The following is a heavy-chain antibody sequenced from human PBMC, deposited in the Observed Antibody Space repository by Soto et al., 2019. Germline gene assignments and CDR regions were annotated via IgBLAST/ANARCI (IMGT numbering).Heavy chain of an antibody. D-gene: IGHD6-13*01. V-gene: IGHV4-59*01. Sequence: SETLSLTCTVSGGSISSYYWSWIRQPPGKGLEWIGYIYYSGSTNYNPSLKSRVTISVDTSKNQFSLKLSSVTAADTAVYYCARVAAAGTVDYWGQGTLVTVSS. J-gene: IGHJ4*02. CDR2: IYYSGST. CDR3: ARVAAAGTVDY. CDR1: GGSISSYY.